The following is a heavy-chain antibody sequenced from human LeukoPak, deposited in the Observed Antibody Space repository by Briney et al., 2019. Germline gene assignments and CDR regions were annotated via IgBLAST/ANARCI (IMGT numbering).Heavy chain of an antibody. V-gene: IGHV3-7*01. CDR1: GFTFSSYW. D-gene: IGHD2-2*01. CDR2: IKQDGSEK. J-gene: IGHJ4*02. Sequence: GGSLRLSCAASGFTFSSYWMSWVRQAPGKGLEWVANIKQDGSEKYYVDSVKGRFTISRDNAKNSLYLQMNSLRAEDTAVYYCARTQDELLFYYFDHWGQGTLVTVSS. CDR3: ARTQDELLFYYFDH.